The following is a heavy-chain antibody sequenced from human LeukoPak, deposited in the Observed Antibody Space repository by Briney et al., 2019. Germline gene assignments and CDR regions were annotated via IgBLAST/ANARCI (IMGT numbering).Heavy chain of an antibody. D-gene: IGHD6-13*01. V-gene: IGHV4-39*07. CDR2: IYSTGST. CDR3: ARDRIAAAGHFDY. J-gene: IGHJ4*02. Sequence: SETLSLTCTVSGGSISSSSYYWGWIRQPPGKGLEWIGSIYSTGSTYYNPSLKSRVTISVDTSKNQFSLKLNSVTAADTAMYYCARDRIAAAGHFDYWGQGTLVTVSS. CDR1: GGSISSSSYY.